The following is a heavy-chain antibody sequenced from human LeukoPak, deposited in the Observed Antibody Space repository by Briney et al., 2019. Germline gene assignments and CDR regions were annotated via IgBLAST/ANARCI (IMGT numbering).Heavy chain of an antibody. CDR3: AKGRSAAVTSALNY. Sequence: AGGSLRLSCAASGFTYSSYAMNWVRQPPGKGLEWVSGISANGVSTYYADSVKGRFTISRDNSKTTLYLQMNSLRAEDTAVYYCAKGRSAAVTSALNYWGQGTLVTVSS. V-gene: IGHV3-23*01. J-gene: IGHJ4*02. D-gene: IGHD4-23*01. CDR1: GFTYSSYA. CDR2: ISANGVST.